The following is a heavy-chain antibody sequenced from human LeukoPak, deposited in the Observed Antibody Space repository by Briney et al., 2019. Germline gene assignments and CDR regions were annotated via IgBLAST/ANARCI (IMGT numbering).Heavy chain of an antibody. CDR2: INPSGGST. J-gene: IGHJ5*01. V-gene: IGHV1-46*01. CDR1: GYTFTSYY. CDR3: ARDNWVDC. Sequence: ASVKVSCKASGYTFTSYYMHWVRQAPGQGLEWMGIINPSGGSTSYAQKFQGRVTMTRDTSTSTVYMELNSLKVEDTAIYYCARDNWVDCWGQGTLVTVSS.